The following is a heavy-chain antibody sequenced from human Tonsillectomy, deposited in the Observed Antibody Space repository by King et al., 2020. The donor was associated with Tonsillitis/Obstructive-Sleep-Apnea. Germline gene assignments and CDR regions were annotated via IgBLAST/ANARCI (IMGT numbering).Heavy chain of an antibody. J-gene: IGHJ3*02. V-gene: IGHV4-31*03. CDR1: GVSISSGGYH. CDR2: ISDSGST. Sequence: QLQESGPGLVKPSQTLSLTCTVSGVSISSGGYHWSWIRQHPGKGLEWIGYISDSGSTYYNPSLKSRVTISVDTSKNQFSLKLSSVTAADSAVYFCARGEREAPLGHLFIIWAQGTRVPVSS. D-gene: IGHD3-16*01. CDR3: ARGEREAPLGHLFII.